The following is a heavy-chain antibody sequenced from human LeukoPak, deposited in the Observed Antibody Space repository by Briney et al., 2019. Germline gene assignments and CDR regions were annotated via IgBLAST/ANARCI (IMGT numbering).Heavy chain of an antibody. D-gene: IGHD1-26*01. CDR3: AKEMGSGVGATGDAFDI. V-gene: IGHV3-23*01. CDR2: VSGSGGST. CDR1: GFTFSSYA. Sequence: GGSLRLSCAASGFTFSSYAMSWVRQAPGKGLEWVSAVSGSGGSTYYADSVKGRFTISRDNSKNTLYLQMNSLRAEDTAVYYGAKEMGSGVGATGDAFDIWGQGTMVTVSS. J-gene: IGHJ3*02.